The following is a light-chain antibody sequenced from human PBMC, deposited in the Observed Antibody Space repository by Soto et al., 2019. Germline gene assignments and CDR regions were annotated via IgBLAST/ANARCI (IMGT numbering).Light chain of an antibody. CDR3: QQYKSYWT. CDR2: KAS. CDR1: QSISSW. Sequence: DIQLTQSPSTLSASVGDRVTITCRASQSISSWLAWYQQKPGKAPKLLISKASSLESGVPSRFTGSGSGTDFTLTISCVQPDDFATYYCQQYKSYWTFGQGTKVEIK. V-gene: IGKV1-5*03. J-gene: IGKJ1*01.